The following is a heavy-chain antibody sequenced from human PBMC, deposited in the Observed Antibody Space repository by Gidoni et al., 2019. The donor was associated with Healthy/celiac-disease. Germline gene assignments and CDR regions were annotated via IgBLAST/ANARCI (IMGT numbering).Heavy chain of an antibody. Sequence: QVQLVESGGGVVQPGGSLRLSCAASGFTFSSYGMHWVRQAPGKGLEWVAFIRYDGSNKYYADSVKGRFTISRDNSKNTLYLQMNSLRAEDTAVYYRAKDFLRFDPWGQGTLVTVSS. V-gene: IGHV3-30*02. CDR2: IRYDGSNK. J-gene: IGHJ5*02. CDR3: AKDFLRFDP. CDR1: GFTFSSYG.